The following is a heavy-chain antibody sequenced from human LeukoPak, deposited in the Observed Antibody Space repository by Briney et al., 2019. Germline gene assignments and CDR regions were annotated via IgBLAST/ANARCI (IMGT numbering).Heavy chain of an antibody. CDR3: AKDTIRSGYSPGGFDY. J-gene: IGHJ4*02. CDR2: ISGSGDST. D-gene: IGHD3-3*01. CDR1: GFTFSSYA. V-gene: IGHV3-23*01. Sequence: GGSLRLSCAASGFTFSSYAMSWVRQAPGKGLGWVSTISGSGDSTYYADSVKGRFTIFRDNSRNTLYLQMNSLRAEDTAVYYCAKDTIRSGYSPGGFDYWGQGTLVTVSS.